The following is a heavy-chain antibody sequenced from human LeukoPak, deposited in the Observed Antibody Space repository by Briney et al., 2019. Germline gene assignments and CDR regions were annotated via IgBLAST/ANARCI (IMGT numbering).Heavy chain of an antibody. CDR1: GGTFSSYA. CDR2: IIPMFDIV. V-gene: IGHV1-69*04. Sequence: SVKVSCKASGGTFSSYAISWVRQAPGQGLEWMGRIIPMFDIVNYAQKVQGRVTITADKSTSTVYMELRSLTSEDTAVYYCARDLTGDCGMDVWGQGTTVTVSS. J-gene: IGHJ6*02. D-gene: IGHD7-27*01. CDR3: ARDLTGDCGMDV.